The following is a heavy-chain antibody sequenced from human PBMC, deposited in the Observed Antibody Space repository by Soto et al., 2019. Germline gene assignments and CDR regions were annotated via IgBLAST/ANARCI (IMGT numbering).Heavy chain of an antibody. Sequence: HGWSMKISSASSVFTVMNYEMNWVRQEPGKGLEWLAYISTSGSPIYYADSVKGRFTISRDDAKNSLYLQMNNLRAEDTAVYYCARESLRFLESSFDYCGQGTLVSVPS. J-gene: IGHJ4*02. CDR2: ISTSGSPI. D-gene: IGHD3-3*01. CDR1: VFTVMNYE. V-gene: IGHV3-48*03. CDR3: ARESLRFLESSFDY.